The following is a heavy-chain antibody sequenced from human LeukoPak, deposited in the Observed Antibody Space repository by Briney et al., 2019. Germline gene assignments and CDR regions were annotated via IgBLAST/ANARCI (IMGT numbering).Heavy chain of an antibody. J-gene: IGHJ4*02. CDR2: VHLDGRT. CDR1: GGSVINTNW. D-gene: IGHD3-3*01. V-gene: IGHV4-4*02. Sequence: SETLSLACGVSGGSVINTNWWTWVRQPPGKGLEWIGEVHLDGRTNYNPSLESRLTMSVDVSENQVSLKLTSVTAADTAVYYCAREGGFYRPLDYSGQGTLVTVSS. CDR3: AREGGFYRPLDY.